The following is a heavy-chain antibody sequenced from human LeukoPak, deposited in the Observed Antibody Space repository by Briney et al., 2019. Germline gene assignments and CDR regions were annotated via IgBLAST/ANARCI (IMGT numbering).Heavy chain of an antibody. D-gene: IGHD2/OR15-2a*01. V-gene: IGHV3-72*01. CDR3: AGHHPRNTVDF. Sequence: PGGSLRLSCVASGFTFSDFYMDWVRQAPGKGLEWLGRVRNDIHTTEYAASVKGRFTFSRDASKNSLFLQMNNLKTEDTAVYYCAGHHPRNTVDFWGQGTLVTVSS. J-gene: IGHJ4*02. CDR1: GFTFSDFY. CDR2: VRNDIHTT.